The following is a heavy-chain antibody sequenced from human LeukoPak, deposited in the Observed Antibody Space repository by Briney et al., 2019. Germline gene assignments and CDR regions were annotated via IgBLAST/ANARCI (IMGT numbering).Heavy chain of an antibody. J-gene: IGHJ3*01. CDR3: ASYWELLGDAFDV. D-gene: IGHD1-26*01. CDR2: IYYNGNT. Sequence: SETLSLTCSVSDGSINSYYWNWIRRPPGKGLEWIGYIYYNGNTNYSPSLKSRVTMSVDTSKNLFSLKLSSVTAADTAVYYCASYWELLGDAFDVWGQGTMVTVSS. CDR1: DGSINSYY. V-gene: IGHV4-59*12.